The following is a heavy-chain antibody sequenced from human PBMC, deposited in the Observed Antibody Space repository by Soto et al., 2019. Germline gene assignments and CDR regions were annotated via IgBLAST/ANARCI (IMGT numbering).Heavy chain of an antibody. V-gene: IGHV4-34*01. CDR1: GGSFSDFY. CDR3: ARGPRVVWVVPTAQRDVFDI. J-gene: IGHJ3*02. D-gene: IGHD2-2*01. Sequence: LSLTCAVYGGSFSDFYWNCIRQPPGKVLEWIGEINHSGSTSYNPSLQSRVTISVDTSKNQISLKLTSVTAADTAVYYCARGPRVVWVVPTAQRDVFDIWGQGTMVTVSS. CDR2: INHSGST.